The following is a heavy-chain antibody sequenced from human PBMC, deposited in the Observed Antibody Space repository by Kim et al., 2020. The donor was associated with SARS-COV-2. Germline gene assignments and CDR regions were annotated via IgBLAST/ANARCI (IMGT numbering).Heavy chain of an antibody. V-gene: IGHV3-30*18. D-gene: IGHD6-25*01. CDR2: ISYDGSNK. Sequence: GGSLRLSCAASGFTFSSYGMHWVRQAPGKGLEWVAVISYDGSNKYYADSVKGRFTISRDNSKNTLYLQMNSLRAEDTAVYYCAKDDTAVDAFDIWGQGTMVTVSS. CDR1: GFTFSSYG. CDR3: AKDDTAVDAFDI. J-gene: IGHJ3*02.